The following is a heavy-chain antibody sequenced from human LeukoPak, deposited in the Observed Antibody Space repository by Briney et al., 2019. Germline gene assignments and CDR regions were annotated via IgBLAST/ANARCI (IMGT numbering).Heavy chain of an antibody. CDR3: ARDSRYYYDSSGYYFGY. D-gene: IGHD3-22*01. CDR2: ISSSGSTI. J-gene: IGHJ4*02. CDR1: GFTFSSYE. V-gene: IGHV3-48*03. Sequence: PGGSLRLSCAASGFTFSSYEMNWVRQAPGKGLEWVSYISSSGSTIYYADSVKGRFTISRDNAKNTLYLQMNSLRAEDTAVYYCARDSRYYYDSSGYYFGYWGQGTLVTVSS.